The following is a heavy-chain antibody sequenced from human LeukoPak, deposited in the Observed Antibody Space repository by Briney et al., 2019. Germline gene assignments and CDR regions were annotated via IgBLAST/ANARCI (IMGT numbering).Heavy chain of an antibody. CDR3: ARDQTSRVVGATTDNYYYYYMDV. V-gene: IGHV3-21*01. D-gene: IGHD1-26*01. CDR2: ISSSSSYI. Sequence: GGSLRLSCAASGFTFGSYSMNWVRQAPGKGLEWVSSISSSSSYIYYADSVKGRFTISRDNAKNSLYLQMNSLRAEDTAVYYCARDQTSRVVGATTDNYYYYYMDVWGKGTTVTVSS. CDR1: GFTFGSYS. J-gene: IGHJ6*03.